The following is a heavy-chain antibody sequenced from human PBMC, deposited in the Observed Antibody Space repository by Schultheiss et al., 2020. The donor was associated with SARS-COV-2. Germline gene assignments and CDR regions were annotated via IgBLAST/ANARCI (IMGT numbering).Heavy chain of an antibody. CDR1: GFTFSSYG. V-gene: IGHV3-33*08. J-gene: IGHJ4*02. CDR2: IWYDGSNK. D-gene: IGHD3-9*01. Sequence: GGSLRLSCAASGFTFSSYGMHWVRQAPGKGLEWVAVIWYDGSNKYYADSVKGRFTISRDNSKNTLYLQMNSLRAEDTAVYYCARVQNTLTGFDYWGQGILVTVSS. CDR3: ARVQNTLTGFDY.